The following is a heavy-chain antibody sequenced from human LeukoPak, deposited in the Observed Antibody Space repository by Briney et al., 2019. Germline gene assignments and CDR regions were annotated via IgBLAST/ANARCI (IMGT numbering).Heavy chain of an antibody. CDR2: INPNSGDT. V-gene: IGHV1-2*02. D-gene: IGHD6-19*01. CDR1: EYTFTAYY. J-gene: IGHJ5*02. CDR3: ARVGQWLVENDWFDP. Sequence: ASVKVSCKASEYTFTAYYVHWVRQAPGQGLEWMGWINPNSGDTNFAQNFQGRVTMTRDTSISTVYMELSRLRPDDTAVYYCARVGQWLVENDWFDPWGQGTLVTVSS.